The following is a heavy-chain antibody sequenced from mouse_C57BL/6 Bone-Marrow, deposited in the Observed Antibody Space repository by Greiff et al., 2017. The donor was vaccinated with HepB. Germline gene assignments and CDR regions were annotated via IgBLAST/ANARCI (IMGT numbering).Heavy chain of an antibody. J-gene: IGHJ3*01. Sequence: EVQLVESGGGLVQPGGSLKLSCAASGFTFSDYYMYWVRQTPEKRLEWIAYISNGGGSTYYPDTVKGRFTISRDNAKNTLYLRMSRLKSEDTAMYYCARHDGSSSAWFAYWGQGTLVTDSA. D-gene: IGHD3-2*02. CDR3: ARHDGSSSAWFAY. V-gene: IGHV5-12*01. CDR2: ISNGGGST. CDR1: GFTFSDYY.